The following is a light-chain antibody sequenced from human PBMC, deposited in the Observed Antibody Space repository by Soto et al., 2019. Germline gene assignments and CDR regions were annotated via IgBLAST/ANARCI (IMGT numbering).Light chain of an antibody. V-gene: IGLV2-14*01. CDR3: SSYSISTAYL. CDR1: SSDVGGYDY. CDR2: EVS. Sequence: LTQPASVSGSPGQSITISCTGTSSDVGGYDYVSWYQLHPGKAPKLMVFEVSNRPSGVSYRFSGSKSCNTASLTISGLQAEDEADYFCSSYSISTAYLFGTGTKVTVL. J-gene: IGLJ1*01.